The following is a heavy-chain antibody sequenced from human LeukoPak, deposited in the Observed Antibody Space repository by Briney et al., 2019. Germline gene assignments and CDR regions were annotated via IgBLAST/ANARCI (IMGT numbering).Heavy chain of an antibody. J-gene: IGHJ4*02. CDR1: GFTFSNYW. D-gene: IGHD3-10*01. CDR2: IKRDGSDN. CDR3: AKGGSGSPLDY. V-gene: IGHV3-7*01. Sequence: GGSLRLSCAASGFTFSNYWMSWVRQAPGKGLEWVADIKRDGSDNYYVGSVEGRFTISRDNAKNSLYLQMNSLRAEDTAVYYCAKGGSGSPLDYWGQGTLVTVSS.